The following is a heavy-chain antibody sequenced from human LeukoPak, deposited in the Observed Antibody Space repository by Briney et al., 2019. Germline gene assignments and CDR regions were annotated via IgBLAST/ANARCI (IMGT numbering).Heavy chain of an antibody. CDR1: GVAFSSQA. J-gene: IGHJ4*02. V-gene: IGHV3-23*01. CDR2: ISDSGDLT. Sequence: PGGSLSLSCAASGVAFSSQAMGWVRQAPGKGLEWVSVISDSGDLTYYADSVKGRFIISRNHSKHTLYQQLNSLRAEDTAVYYCAKDARRTNGWYFFDHWGQGTLVTVSS. CDR3: AKDARRTNGWYFFDH. D-gene: IGHD6-19*01.